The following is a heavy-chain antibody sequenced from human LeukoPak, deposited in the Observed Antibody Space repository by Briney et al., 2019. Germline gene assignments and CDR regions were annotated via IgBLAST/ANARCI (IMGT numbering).Heavy chain of an antibody. J-gene: IGHJ3*02. Sequence: SVKVSCKASGGTFSSYAIGWVRQAPGQGLEWMGGIIPIFGTANYAQKFQGRVTITADESTSTAYMELSSLRSEDTAVYYCARGGRQWLHYAFDIWGQGTMVTVSS. CDR1: GGTFSSYA. V-gene: IGHV1-69*13. CDR2: IIPIFGTA. CDR3: ARGGRQWLHYAFDI. D-gene: IGHD6-19*01.